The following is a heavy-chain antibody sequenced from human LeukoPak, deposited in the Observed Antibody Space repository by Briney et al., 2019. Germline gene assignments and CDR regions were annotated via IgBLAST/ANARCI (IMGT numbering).Heavy chain of an antibody. J-gene: IGHJ4*02. Sequence: SETLSLTCGVSGYSISSGYYWGWIRQPPGKGLEWIGSIYHSGGTYYNSSLKSRVTISVDTSKNQFSLKLNSVTAADTAVYYFAREDYDTRGYYRPYGGQGTLVTVAS. D-gene: IGHD3-22*01. V-gene: IGHV4-38-2*02. CDR1: GYSISSGYY. CDR3: AREDYDTRGYYRPY. CDR2: IYHSGGT.